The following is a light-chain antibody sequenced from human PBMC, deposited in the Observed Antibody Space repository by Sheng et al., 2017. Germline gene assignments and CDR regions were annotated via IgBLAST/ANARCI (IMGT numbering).Light chain of an antibody. V-gene: IGKV3-11*01. Sequence: EIVMTQSPATLSVSPGQRATLSCRASQTVSSSLAWYQQKPGQAPRLLIYDASNRATGIPARFSGSGSGTDFTLTISSLEPEDFAVYYCQQRNNWPPITFGQGTRLEIK. CDR3: QQRNNWPPIT. J-gene: IGKJ5*01. CDR2: DAS. CDR1: QTVSSS.